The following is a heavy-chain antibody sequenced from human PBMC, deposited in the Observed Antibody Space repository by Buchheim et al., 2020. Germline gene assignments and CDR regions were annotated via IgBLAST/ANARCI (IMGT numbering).Heavy chain of an antibody. CDR1: AFTFSSYS. CDR2: ISSSSSTI. J-gene: IGHJ6*03. D-gene: IGHD3-3*01. CDR3: ARAIFGVGYYYMDV. Sequence: EVQLVESGGGLVQPGGSLRLSCAASAFTFSSYSMNWVRQAPGKGLEWVSYISSSSSTIYYADSVKGRFTLSRDNAKNSLDLQMNSLRDEDTAVYYCARAIFGVGYYYMDVWGKGTT. V-gene: IGHV3-48*02.